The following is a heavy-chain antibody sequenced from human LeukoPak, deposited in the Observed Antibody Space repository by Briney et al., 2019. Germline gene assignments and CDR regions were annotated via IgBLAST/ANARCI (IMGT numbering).Heavy chain of an antibody. D-gene: IGHD2-8*01. J-gene: IGHJ4*02. V-gene: IGHV4-4*02. CDR2: ISLTGLT. CDR3: SRENGAFSPFGY. CDR1: GGSISNTNW. Sequence: SETLSLTCGVSGGSISNTNWRSWVRQPPGQGLEWIGEISLTGLTHYNPSLESRVTVSQDKSKNQLSLNLTSVTAADTAVYYCSRENGAFSPFGYWGQGTLVTVLS.